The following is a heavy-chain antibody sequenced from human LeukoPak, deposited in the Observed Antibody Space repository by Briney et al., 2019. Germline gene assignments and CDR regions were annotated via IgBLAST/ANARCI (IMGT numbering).Heavy chain of an antibody. Sequence: ASVKVSCKASGYTFINYGISWVRQAPGQGLEWMGWISTYNGHTKYAQKLQGRVTMTTDTSTSTAYMELRSLRSDDTAVYYCARDWGLGYCSGGSCSRGYYYYYMDVWGKGTTVTVSS. J-gene: IGHJ6*03. CDR3: ARDWGLGYCSGGSCSRGYYYYYMDV. D-gene: IGHD2-15*01. CDR2: ISTYNGHT. CDR1: GYTFINYG. V-gene: IGHV1-18*01.